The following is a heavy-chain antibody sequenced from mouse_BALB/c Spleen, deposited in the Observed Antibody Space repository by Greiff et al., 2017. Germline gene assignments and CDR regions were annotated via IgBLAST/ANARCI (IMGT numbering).Heavy chain of an antibody. CDR3: ARGERRYAMDY. CDR2: ISYSGST. D-gene: IGHD2-12*01. Sequence: VQLKESGPGLVKPSQSLSLTCTVTGYSITSDYAWNWIRQFPGNKLEWMGYISYSGSTSYNPSLKSRISITRDTSKNQFFLQLNSVTTEDTATYYCARGERRYAMDYWGQGTSVTVSS. CDR1: GYSITSDYA. J-gene: IGHJ4*01. V-gene: IGHV3-2*02.